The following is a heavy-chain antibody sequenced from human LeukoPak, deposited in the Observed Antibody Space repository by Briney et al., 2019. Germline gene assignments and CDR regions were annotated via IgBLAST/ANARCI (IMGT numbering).Heavy chain of an antibody. CDR1: GLTVSSNC. Sequence: GGSLRLSCVASGLTVSSNCMSWVRQAPGKRLEWVSVLYSDGSIYYSDSVRGRFTISRDNSKNTLFLQMNSLRAEDTAIYYCARERIYFGSGGDLRDARLFYYYGLDVWGQGTTVIVSS. CDR2: LYSDGSI. V-gene: IGHV3-53*01. CDR3: ARERIYFGSGGDLRDARLFYYYGLDV. J-gene: IGHJ6*02. D-gene: IGHD3-10*01.